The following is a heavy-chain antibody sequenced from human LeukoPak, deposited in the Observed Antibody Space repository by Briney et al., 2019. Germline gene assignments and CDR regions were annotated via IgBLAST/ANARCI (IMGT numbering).Heavy chain of an antibody. V-gene: IGHV3-11*01. Sequence: KSGGSLRLSCAASGFTFSDYYMSWIRQPPGKGLEWVSYISSSGSTIYYADSVKGRFTISRDNAKNSLYLQMNSLRAEDTAVYYCARDLDYSNNYYYYGMDVWGQGTTVTVSS. CDR3: ARDLDYSNNYYYYGMDV. CDR1: GFTFSDYY. CDR2: ISSSGSTI. D-gene: IGHD4-11*01. J-gene: IGHJ6*02.